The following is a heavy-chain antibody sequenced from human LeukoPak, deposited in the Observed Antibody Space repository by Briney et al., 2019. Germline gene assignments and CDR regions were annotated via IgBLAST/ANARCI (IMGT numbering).Heavy chain of an antibody. J-gene: IGHJ5*02. Sequence: SLRLSCAASGFTFDDYAMHWVRQAPGKGLEWVSGISWNSGSIGYADSVKGRFTISRDNAKNSLYLQMNSLRAEDTAVYYCARGRSDRITMIVVAVFDPWGQGTLVTVSS. CDR3: ARGRSDRITMIVVAVFDP. CDR2: ISWNSGSI. V-gene: IGHV3-9*01. D-gene: IGHD3-22*01. CDR1: GFTFDDYA.